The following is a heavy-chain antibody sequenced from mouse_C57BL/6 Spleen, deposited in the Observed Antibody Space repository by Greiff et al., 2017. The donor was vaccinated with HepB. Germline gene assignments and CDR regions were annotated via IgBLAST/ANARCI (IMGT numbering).Heavy chain of an antibody. J-gene: IGHJ2*01. CDR1: GFTFSSYA. Sequence: EVKLMESGGGLVKPGGSLKLSCAASGFTFSSYAMSWVRQTPEKRLEWVATISDGGSYTYYPDNVKGRFTISRDNAKNNLYLQMSHLKSEDTAMYYCARDLSSYHYFDYWGQGTTLTVSS. V-gene: IGHV5-4*01. CDR3: ARDLSSYHYFDY. CDR2: ISDGGSYT. D-gene: IGHD1-1*01.